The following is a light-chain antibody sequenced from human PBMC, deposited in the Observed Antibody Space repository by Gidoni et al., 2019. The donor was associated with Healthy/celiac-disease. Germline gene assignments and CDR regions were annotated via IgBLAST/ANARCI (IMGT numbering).Light chain of an antibody. CDR1: QSVSSY. V-gene: IGKV3-11*01. Sequence: EIVLTQSPATLSLSPGERATLSCRASQSVSSYLAWYQQKPGQAPRLLIYYASNRATCIPARFSGSGSGTDFTLTISSLEPEDFAVYYCQQRSNFVGLFTFGPGTKVDIK. CDR2: YAS. CDR3: QQRSNFVGLFT. J-gene: IGKJ3*01.